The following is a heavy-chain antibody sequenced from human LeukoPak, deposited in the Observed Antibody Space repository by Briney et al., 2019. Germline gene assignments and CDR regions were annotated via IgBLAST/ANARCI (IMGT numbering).Heavy chain of an antibody. V-gene: IGHV1-46*01. CDR1: VYTFTSYY. CDR2: INPCGGST. Sequence: ASVKVSCKGSVYTFTSYYMHWVRQAPGQGLEWMGLINPCGGSTSYAQKFQGRVTMTRDTSTSTVYMELSSLRSEDTAVYYCARDLSSYYDSSGYYFDIWGQGTMVTVSS. D-gene: IGHD3-22*01. J-gene: IGHJ3*02. CDR3: ARDLSSYYDSSGYYFDI.